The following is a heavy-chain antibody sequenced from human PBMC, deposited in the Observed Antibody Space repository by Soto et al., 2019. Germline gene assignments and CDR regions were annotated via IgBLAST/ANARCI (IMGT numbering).Heavy chain of an antibody. CDR1: GYTFTAYS. Sequence: ASVKVSCKASGYTFTAYSLHWVRQAPGQGLEWMGWINGGNGDTKHSQKFQGRVTITRDTFASTVYMEVSSLRFEDTAGYYCVSSMFDSSWKKNWFDPWGQGTLVTVSS. CDR3: VSSMFDSSWKKNWFDP. D-gene: IGHD6-13*01. J-gene: IGHJ5*02. CDR2: INGGNGDT. V-gene: IGHV1-3*01.